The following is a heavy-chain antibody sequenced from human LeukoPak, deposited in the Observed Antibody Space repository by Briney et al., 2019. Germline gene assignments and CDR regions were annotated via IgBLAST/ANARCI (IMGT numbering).Heavy chain of an antibody. Sequence: GASVKVSCKASGYTFTGYYMHWVRQAPAQGLEWMGWINPNSGGTNYAQKSQGRGTMTRDTSISTAYMELRRLRSDDTAVYYCARDLAYDFWSGYSNDYWGQGTLVTVSS. V-gene: IGHV1-2*02. J-gene: IGHJ4*02. CDR2: INPNSGGT. CDR1: GYTFTGYY. CDR3: ARDLAYDFWSGYSNDY. D-gene: IGHD3-3*01.